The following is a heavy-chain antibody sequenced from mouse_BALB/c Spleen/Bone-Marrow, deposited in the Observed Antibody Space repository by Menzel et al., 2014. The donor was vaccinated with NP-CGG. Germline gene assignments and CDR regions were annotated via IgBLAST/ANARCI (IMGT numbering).Heavy chain of an antibody. Sequence: EVQRVESGGGLAKPGGSLKLSCAASGFTLSDYYMYWVRQTPEKRLEWVATISDGGNYTYYPDSLKGRFTISKDNAKNNLNLQMSSLKSEDTAIYYCAREDYYRYDYVMDYWGQGTSVTVSS. CDR2: ISDGGNYT. D-gene: IGHD2-14*01. J-gene: IGHJ4*01. V-gene: IGHV5-4*02. CDR1: GFTLSDYY. CDR3: AREDYYRYDYVMDY.